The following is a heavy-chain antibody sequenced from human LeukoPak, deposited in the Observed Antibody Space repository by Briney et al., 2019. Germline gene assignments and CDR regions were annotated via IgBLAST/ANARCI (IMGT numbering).Heavy chain of an antibody. CDR1: GFTVSSNY. CDR3: AIDRDDSSGYYYEDAFDI. CDR2: IYSGGST. V-gene: IGHV3-66*02. J-gene: IGHJ3*02. D-gene: IGHD3-22*01. Sequence: PGGSLRLSCAASGFTVSSNYMSWVRQAPGKGLEWVSVIYSGGSTYYADSVKGRFTISRDNSKNTLYLQMNSLRAEDTAVYYCAIDRDDSSGYYYEDAFDIWGQGTVVTVSS.